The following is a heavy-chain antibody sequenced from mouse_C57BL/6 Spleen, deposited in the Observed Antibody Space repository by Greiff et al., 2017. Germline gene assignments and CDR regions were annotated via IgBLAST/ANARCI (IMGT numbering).Heavy chain of an antibody. Sequence: VQLQQSGTELVKPGASVKLSCKASGYTFTSYWMHWVKQRPGQGLEWIGNINPSNGGTNYNEKFKSKATLTVDKSSSTAYMQLSSLTSEDSAVYYCAREGIYSKSAMDYWGQGTAVTVSS. CDR1: GYTFTSYW. D-gene: IGHD2-5*01. CDR3: AREGIYSKSAMDY. CDR2: INPSNGGT. V-gene: IGHV1-53*01. J-gene: IGHJ4*01.